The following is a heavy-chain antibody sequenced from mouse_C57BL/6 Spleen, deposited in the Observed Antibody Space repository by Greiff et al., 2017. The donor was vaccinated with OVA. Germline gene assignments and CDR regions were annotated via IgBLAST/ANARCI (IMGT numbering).Heavy chain of an antibody. J-gene: IGHJ1*03. CDR1: GYTFTSYW. D-gene: IGHD2-1*01. CDR3: ARRNYGNYGGYFDV. V-gene: IGHV1-52*01. Sequence: QVQLKQPGAELVRPGSSVKLSCKASGYTFTSYWMHWVKQRPIQGLEWIGNIDPSDSETHYNQKFKDKATLTVDKSSSTAYMQLSSLTSEDSAVYYCARRNYGNYGGYFDVWGRGTTVTVS. CDR2: IDPSDSET.